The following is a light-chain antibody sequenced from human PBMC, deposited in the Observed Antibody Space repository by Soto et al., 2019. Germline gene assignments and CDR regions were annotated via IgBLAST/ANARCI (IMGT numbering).Light chain of an antibody. J-gene: IGKJ1*01. CDR2: KAS. Sequence: DIQMTQSPSTLSASVGDRVTITCRASQSISSWLAWYQQKPGKAPKLLIYKASSLESGVPSRFSGSRFGTVFTLTISRLQPDDFAAYYCQQYSSYSWTFGQGTKVEIK. V-gene: IGKV1-5*03. CDR1: QSISSW. CDR3: QQYSSYSWT.